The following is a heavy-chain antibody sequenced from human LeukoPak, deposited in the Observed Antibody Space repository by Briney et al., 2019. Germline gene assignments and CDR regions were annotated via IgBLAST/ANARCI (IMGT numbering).Heavy chain of an antibody. CDR3: ARVKRAARGAFDI. J-gene: IGHJ3*02. CDR1: GFTFSSYS. CDR2: ISSSSSTI. Sequence: GGSLRLSCAASGFTFSSYSMNWVRQAPGKGLEWVSYISSSSSTIYYADSVKGRFTISRDNAKNSLYLQMNSLRAEDTAVYYCARVKRAARGAFDIWGQGTMVTVSS. V-gene: IGHV3-48*04. D-gene: IGHD6-6*01.